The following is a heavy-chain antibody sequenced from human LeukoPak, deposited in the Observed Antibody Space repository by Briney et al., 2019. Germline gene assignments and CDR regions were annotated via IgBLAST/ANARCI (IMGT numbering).Heavy chain of an antibody. Sequence: GGSLRLSCSASGFSFSNYAMYWVRKAPGKGLEWVANIKQGGSEKYYVDSVKGRFTISRDNAENSLYLQMNSLRAEDTAVYYCARDFGLRCSGGTCYSVYYYGMDVWGKGTTVTVSS. V-gene: IGHV3-7*03. CDR3: ARDFGLRCSGGTCYSVYYYGMDV. D-gene: IGHD2-15*01. J-gene: IGHJ6*04. CDR1: GFSFSNYA. CDR2: IKQGGSEK.